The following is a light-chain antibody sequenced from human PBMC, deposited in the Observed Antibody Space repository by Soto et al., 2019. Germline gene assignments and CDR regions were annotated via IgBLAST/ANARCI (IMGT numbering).Light chain of an antibody. J-gene: IGLJ2*01. V-gene: IGLV2-14*03. CDR3: NSYTSSGTYVL. Sequence: QSALTQPASVSGSPGQSITISCTGSSSDVGGYSYVSWYQHHPGKAPKLMIYDVDVRPSGVSNRFSGSKSGNTASLTISGLPAEDEADYYCNSYTSSGTYVLFGGGTKVTVL. CDR2: DVD. CDR1: SSDVGGYSY.